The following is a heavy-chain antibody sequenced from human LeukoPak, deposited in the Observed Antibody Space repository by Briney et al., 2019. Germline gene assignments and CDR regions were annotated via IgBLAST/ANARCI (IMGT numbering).Heavy chain of an antibody. CDR2: ISGSGSTK. D-gene: IGHD1-1*01. CDR1: GFIFSNYA. Sequence: GGSLRLSCAVSGFIFSNYAMTWVRQAPEKGLEWVSSISGSGSTKYYADSVKGRFTISRDNSENTLYLQINSLRVEDTAVYYCAKDTPTTGYHLDSWGQGTLVTVSS. CDR3: AKDTPTTGYHLDS. J-gene: IGHJ4*02. V-gene: IGHV3-23*01.